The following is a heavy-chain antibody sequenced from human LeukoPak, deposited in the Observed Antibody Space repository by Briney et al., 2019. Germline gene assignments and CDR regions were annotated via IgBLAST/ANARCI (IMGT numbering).Heavy chain of an antibody. V-gene: IGHV4-34*01. D-gene: IGHD6-13*01. CDR1: GGSFSGYY. CDR3: ARWGHSAAAGNFDY. CDR2: INHSGST. Sequence: SETLSLTCAVYGGSFSGYYWSWIRQPPGKGLEWIGEINHSGSTNYNPSLKSRVTISVDTSKNQFSLKLSSVTAADTAVYCCARWGHSAAAGNFDYWGQGTLVTVSS. J-gene: IGHJ4*02.